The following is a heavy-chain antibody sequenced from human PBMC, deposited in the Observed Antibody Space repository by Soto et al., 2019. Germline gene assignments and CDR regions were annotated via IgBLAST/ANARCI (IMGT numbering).Heavy chain of an antibody. V-gene: IGHV4-59*01. CDR3: AREVGFLEWLLPGYFDY. Sequence: SSETLSLTCTVSGGSISSYYWSWIRQPPGKGLEWIGYIYYSGSTNYNPSLKSRVTISVDTSKNQFSLKLSSVTAADTAVYYCAREVGFLEWLLPGYFDYWGQGTLVTVSS. CDR1: GGSISSYY. CDR2: IYYSGST. D-gene: IGHD3-3*01. J-gene: IGHJ4*02.